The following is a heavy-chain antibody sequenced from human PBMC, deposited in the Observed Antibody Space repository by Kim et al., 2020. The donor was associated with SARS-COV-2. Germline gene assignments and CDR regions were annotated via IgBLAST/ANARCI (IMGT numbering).Heavy chain of an antibody. CDR3: SRSGIAAAGTWFDP. V-gene: IGHV3-20*01. J-gene: IGHJ5*02. D-gene: IGHD6-13*01. Sequence: YADSVKGRFTISRDNAKNSMYLQMNSLRGEDTALYHCSRSGIAAAGTWFDPWGQGTLVTVSS.